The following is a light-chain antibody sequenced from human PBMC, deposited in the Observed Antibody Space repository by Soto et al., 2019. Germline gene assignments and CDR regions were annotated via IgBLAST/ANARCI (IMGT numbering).Light chain of an antibody. CDR1: SSDLAIYNY. V-gene: IGLV2-14*01. J-gene: IGLJ1*01. Sequence: QSVLTQPASVSGSPGQSITISCTGTSSDLAIYNYVSWYQQQPGKAPKLMIYQVTNRPSGVSNRFSGSRSGNTDSLTISGLQAEDRADYYCSSYTDSSNYVFGTGTKLTVL. CDR3: SSYTDSSNYV. CDR2: QVT.